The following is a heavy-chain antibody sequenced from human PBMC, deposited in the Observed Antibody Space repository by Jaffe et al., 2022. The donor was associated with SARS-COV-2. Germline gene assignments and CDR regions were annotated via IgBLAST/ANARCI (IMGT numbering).Heavy chain of an antibody. CDR3: AKASPDVLTGYSLYYFDY. D-gene: IGHD3-9*01. J-gene: IGHJ4*02. Sequence: EVQLVESGGTLVQPGGSLRLSCAVSGFTFSNYAMNWVRQAPGKGLEWVSSMTESGDNTFYADSVKGRFTISRDNSKNTLFLQMNSLRAEDTAVYYCAKASPDVLTGYSLYYFDYWGLGTLVTVSS. CDR2: MTESGDNT. V-gene: IGHV3-23*04. CDR1: GFTFSNYA.